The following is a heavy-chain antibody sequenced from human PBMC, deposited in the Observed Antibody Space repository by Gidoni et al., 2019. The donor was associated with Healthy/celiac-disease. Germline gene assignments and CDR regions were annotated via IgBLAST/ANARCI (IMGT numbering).Heavy chain of an antibody. D-gene: IGHD3-10*01. J-gene: IGHJ6*04. CDR3: ANQDLPPGPLDV. CDR2: ISGSGGST. V-gene: IGHV3-23*01. CDR1: GFTFSSYA. Sequence: EVQLLESGGGLVQPGGSLRLSCAASGFTFSSYAMSWVRQAPGTGLEWVSAISGSGGSTYYADSVKGRFTISRDNSKNTLYLQMNSLRAEDTAVYYCANQDLPPGPLDVWGKGTTVTVSS.